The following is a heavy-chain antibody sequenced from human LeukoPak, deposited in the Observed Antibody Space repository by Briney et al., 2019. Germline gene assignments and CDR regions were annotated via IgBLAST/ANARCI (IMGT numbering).Heavy chain of an antibody. V-gene: IGHV4-59*01. CDR3: ARDAYSSSHLDY. J-gene: IGHJ4*02. Sequence: PSETLSLTCSVSGGSISSYCWSWIRQPPGKGLEWIGYISYTGSTSYNPSLKSRVTVSVDTSKNQFSLKLSSVTAADTAVYYCARDAYSSSHLDYWGQGTLVTVSS. D-gene: IGHD6-19*01. CDR1: GGSISSYC. CDR2: ISYTGST.